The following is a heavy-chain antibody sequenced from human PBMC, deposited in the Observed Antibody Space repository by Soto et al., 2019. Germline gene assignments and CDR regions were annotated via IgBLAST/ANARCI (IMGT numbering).Heavy chain of an antibody. CDR3: AKGAWYYDILTGYGYFDY. Sequence: EVQLLESGGGLVQPGGSLRLSCAASGFTFSSYAMSWVRQAPGKGLEWISGISGSGVSTYYADSVKGRFTISRDNSKNTLYLQMNSLRAEVTAVYYCAKGAWYYDILTGYGYFDYWGQGTLVTVSS. D-gene: IGHD3-9*01. CDR2: ISGSGVST. V-gene: IGHV3-23*01. J-gene: IGHJ4*02. CDR1: GFTFSSYA.